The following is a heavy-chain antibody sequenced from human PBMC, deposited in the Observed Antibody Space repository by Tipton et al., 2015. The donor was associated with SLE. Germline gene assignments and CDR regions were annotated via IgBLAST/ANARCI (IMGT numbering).Heavy chain of an antibody. CDR2: IYYSGST. Sequence: TLSLTCTVSGGSISSSSYYWGWIRQPPGKGLEWIGYIYYSGSTYYNPSLKSRVTISVDTSKNQFSLKLSSVTAADTAVYYCASARPPLLSIWFDPWGQGTLVTVSS. CDR1: GGSISSSSYY. J-gene: IGHJ5*02. V-gene: IGHV4-31*03. CDR3: ASARPPLLSIWFDP. D-gene: IGHD1-26*01.